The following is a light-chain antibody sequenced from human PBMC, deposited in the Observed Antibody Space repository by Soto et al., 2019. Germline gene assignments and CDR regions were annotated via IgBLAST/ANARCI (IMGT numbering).Light chain of an antibody. J-gene: IGKJ1*01. CDR3: QHDKSNFQK. CDR1: QSLSRW. V-gene: IGKV1-5*02. Sequence: PMNLSPFSLPASVVDFATIIFRASQSLSRWLAWYQQKPGKAPKLLIYDASSLESGVPSRFSGSGSGTEFTLTISSLQPDDFATYCCQHDKSNFQKFGQGTKVEIK. CDR2: DAS.